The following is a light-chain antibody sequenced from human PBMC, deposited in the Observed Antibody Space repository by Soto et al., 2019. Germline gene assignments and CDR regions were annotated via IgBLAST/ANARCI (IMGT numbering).Light chain of an antibody. CDR1: QSVSSSY. CDR2: GAS. CDR3: QHYSSSPRSWT. Sequence: EIVLTQSPGILSLSPGERATLSCRASQSVSSSYLAWYQQKPGQAPRLLIYGASSRATGIPDRFSGSGFGTDFTLTISRLEPEDFAVYYCQHYSSSPRSWTFGQGTKVEIK. J-gene: IGKJ1*01. V-gene: IGKV3-20*01.